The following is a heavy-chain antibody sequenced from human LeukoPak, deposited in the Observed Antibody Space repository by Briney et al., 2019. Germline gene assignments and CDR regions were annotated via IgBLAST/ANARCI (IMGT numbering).Heavy chain of an antibody. CDR2: TSYDGSNH. V-gene: IGHV3-30-3*01. CDR3: ARDPSTAPRSTNWAANLFDP. CDR1: GFSFSNFA. D-gene: IGHD6-13*01. Sequence: GGSLRLSCTASGFSFSNFAMHWVRQAPGKGLEWVALTSYDGSNHFYTDSVKGRFTISRDNSKNMLYLQMDSLGPEDTAIYYCARDPSTAPRSTNWAANLFDPWGQGTLVTVSS. J-gene: IGHJ5*02.